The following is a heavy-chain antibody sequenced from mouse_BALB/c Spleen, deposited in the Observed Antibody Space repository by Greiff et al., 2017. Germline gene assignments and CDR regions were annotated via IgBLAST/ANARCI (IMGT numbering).Heavy chain of an antibody. CDR1: GFNIKDYY. V-gene: IGHV14-4*02. J-gene: IGHJ4*01. D-gene: IGHD1-1*01. Sequence: GQLQQSGAELVRSGASVKLSCTASGFNIKDYYMHWVKQRPEQGLEWIGWIDPENGDTEYAPKFQGKATMTADTSSNTAYLQLSSLTSEDTAVYYCNARFGSRYSMDYWGQGTSVTVSS. CDR3: NARFGSRYSMDY. CDR2: IDPENGDT.